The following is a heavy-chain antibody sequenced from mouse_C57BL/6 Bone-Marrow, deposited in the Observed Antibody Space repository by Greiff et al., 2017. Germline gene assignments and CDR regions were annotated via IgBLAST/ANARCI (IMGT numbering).Heavy chain of an antibody. CDR3: AREGYWVFYAMDY. J-gene: IGHJ4*01. V-gene: IGHV1-9*01. Sequence: QVQLQQSGAELMKPGASVKLSCKATGYTFTGYWIEWVKQRPGHGLEWIGEILPGSGSTNYNEKFKGKATFTADTSSNTAYMQLSSLTTEESAIYYCAREGYWVFYAMDYWGQGTSVTVSS. CDR2: ILPGSGST. CDR1: GYTFTGYW. D-gene: IGHD2-3*01.